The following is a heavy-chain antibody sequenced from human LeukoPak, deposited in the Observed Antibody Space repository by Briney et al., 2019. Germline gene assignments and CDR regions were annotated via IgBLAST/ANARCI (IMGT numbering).Heavy chain of an antibody. J-gene: IGHJ4*02. CDR2: IYYSGST. CDR1: GGSISSSSYY. V-gene: IGHV4-39*07. CDR3: ARGLFRYYDFWSGYSNYFDY. D-gene: IGHD3-3*01. Sequence: PSETLSLTCTVSGGSISSSSYYWGWIRQPPGKGLEWIGSIYYSGSTYYNPSLKSRVTISVDTSKNQFSLKLSSVTAADTAVYYCARGLFRYYDFWSGYSNYFDYWGQGTLVTVSS.